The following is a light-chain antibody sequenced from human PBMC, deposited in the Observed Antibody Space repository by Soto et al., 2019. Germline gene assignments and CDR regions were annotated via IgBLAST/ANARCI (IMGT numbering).Light chain of an antibody. Sequence: QSALTQPASVSGSPGQSITISCTGTTGDVGYYNYVSWYQQHPGKAPKLIIHEVMNRPSGVSHCFSGSKSGNTASLTISGLQAEDEADYYCTSYTSNSTLLFGGGTKVTVL. V-gene: IGLV2-14*01. CDR3: TSYTSNSTLL. J-gene: IGLJ1*01. CDR2: EVM. CDR1: TGDVGYYNY.